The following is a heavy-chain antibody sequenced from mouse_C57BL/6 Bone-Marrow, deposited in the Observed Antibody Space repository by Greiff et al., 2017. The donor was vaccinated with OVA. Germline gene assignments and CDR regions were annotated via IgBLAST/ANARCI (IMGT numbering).Heavy chain of an antibody. CDR1: GFTFSSYG. D-gene: IGHD4-1*01. J-gene: IGHJ3*01. CDR2: ISSGGGYN. CDR3: ARRTGRGPWFAF. V-gene: IGHV5-6*01. Sequence: EVQLVESGGDLVKPGGSLTLSCAASGFTFSSYGMSWVRQTPDKRLEWVATISSGGGYNYYPDSVQGRFTISTDNAKNTLYLQMSSLKSEDTAMYYCARRTGRGPWFAFWGQGTLVTVSA.